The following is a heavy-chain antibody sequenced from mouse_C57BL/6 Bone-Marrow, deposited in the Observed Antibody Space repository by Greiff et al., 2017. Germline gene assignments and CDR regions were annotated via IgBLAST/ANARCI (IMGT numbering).Heavy chain of an antibody. CDR1: GYTFTSYT. D-gene: IGHD4-1*01. CDR3: ARGRLGRGWFAY. J-gene: IGHJ3*01. V-gene: IGHV1-4*01. CDR2: INPSSGYT. Sequence: QVQLKQSGAELARPGASVKMSCKASGYTFTSYTMHWVKQRPGPGLEWIGYINPSSGYTKYNQKFKDKATLTADKSSSTAYMQLSSLTSEDSAVYYCARGRLGRGWFAYWGQGTLVTVSA.